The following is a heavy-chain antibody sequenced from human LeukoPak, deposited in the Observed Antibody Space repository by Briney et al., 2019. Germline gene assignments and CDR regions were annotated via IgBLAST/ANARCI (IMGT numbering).Heavy chain of an antibody. V-gene: IGHV4-34*09. CDR1: GGSFSGYY. D-gene: IGHD2-2*01. CDR2: INHSGST. J-gene: IGHJ1*01. Sequence: SETLSLTCAVYGGSFSGYYWSWIRQPPGKGLEWIGEINHSGSTNYNPSLESRVIISVDTSRNQFSLKLSSVTAADTAVYYCARGPHCSSTSCYSEYFHHWGQGTLVTVSS. CDR3: ARGPHCSSTSCYSEYFHH.